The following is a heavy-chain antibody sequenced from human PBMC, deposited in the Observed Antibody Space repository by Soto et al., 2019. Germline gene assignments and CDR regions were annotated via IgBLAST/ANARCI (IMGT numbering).Heavy chain of an antibody. CDR2: SYYSGST. CDR3: ARGSADSHIY. CDR1: GGSISSYY. Sequence: SETLSLTCTVSGGSISSYYWSWIRKPPGKGLGWMGYSYYSGSTNYNPSPKSRVTISVDTSKSQFSLKLSSMTAADTAVYYCARGSADSHIYWGQGTLVTVSS. D-gene: IGHD2-2*01. V-gene: IGHV4-59*01. J-gene: IGHJ4*02.